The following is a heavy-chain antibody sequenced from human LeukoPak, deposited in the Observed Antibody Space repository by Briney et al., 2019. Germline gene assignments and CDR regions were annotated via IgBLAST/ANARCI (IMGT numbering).Heavy chain of an antibody. J-gene: IGHJ4*02. CDR3: ARVRGFSTRDFDY. CDR1: GFTFSSYS. V-gene: IGHV3-21*01. D-gene: IGHD6-13*01. CDR2: ISSSSSDI. Sequence: TGGSLRLSCAASGFTFSSYSMNWVRQAPGKELEWVSSISSSSSDIYYADSVRGRFTISRDNAKNSLYLQMNSLRAEDTAVYYCARVRGFSTRDFDYWGQGTLVTVSS.